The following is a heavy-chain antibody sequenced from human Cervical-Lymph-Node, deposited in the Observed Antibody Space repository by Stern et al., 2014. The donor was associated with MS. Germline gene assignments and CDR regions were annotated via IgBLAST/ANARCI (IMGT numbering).Heavy chain of an antibody. V-gene: IGHV1-58*01. D-gene: IGHD3-16*02. CDR2: IGVGSGDT. Sequence: QMQLVQSGPEVKKPGTSVKVSCKPSGFTFTSSAVQWVRQARGQRLEWIGWIGVGSGDTHYSQKFQERVTITRDMSTSTAYMELSSLRSEDTAVYYCAADLNMITLGGVIANDHWGQGTLVTVSS. J-gene: IGHJ4*02. CDR3: AADLNMITLGGVIANDH. CDR1: GFTFTSSA.